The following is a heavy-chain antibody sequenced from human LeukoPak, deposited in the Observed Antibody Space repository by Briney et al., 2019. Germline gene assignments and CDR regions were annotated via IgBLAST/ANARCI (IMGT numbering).Heavy chain of an antibody. D-gene: IGHD6-19*01. Sequence: PGGSLRLSCAASGFTVSSNYMYWVRQAPGKGLEWVSAIFSGGSTYYADSVKGRFTISRDNSKNTLYLQMNSLRAEDTAVYYCARSVDSSGWYPAGYWGQGTLVTVSS. CDR1: GFTVSSNY. CDR3: ARSVDSSGWYPAGY. J-gene: IGHJ4*02. V-gene: IGHV3-53*01. CDR2: IFSGGST.